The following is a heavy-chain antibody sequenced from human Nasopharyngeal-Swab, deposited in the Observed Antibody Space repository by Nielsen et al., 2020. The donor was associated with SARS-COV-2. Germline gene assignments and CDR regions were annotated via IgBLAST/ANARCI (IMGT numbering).Heavy chain of an antibody. J-gene: IGHJ4*02. V-gene: IGHV1-46*01. CDR1: VYTFTSYY. Sequence: ASVTVSCKASVYTFTSYYMHWVRQAPGQGLEWIGIINPSGGSTSYAQKFQGRVTMTRDTSTSTVYMELSSLRSEDTAVYYCARGGIPPHFRSYFDYWGQGTLVTVSS. D-gene: IGHD2-21*01. CDR2: INPSGGST. CDR3: ARGGIPPHFRSYFDY.